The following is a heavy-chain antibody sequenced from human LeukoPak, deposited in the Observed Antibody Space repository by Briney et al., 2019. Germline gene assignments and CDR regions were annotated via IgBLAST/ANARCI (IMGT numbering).Heavy chain of an antibody. CDR1: GGTFSSYA. CDR3: ARDRGERDSTWSLPAHGFDS. Sequence: VKVSCKASGGTFSSYAINWVRQAPGQGLEWIGRIIPIFRTANYAQKFQGRVTVTTDESTSTAYMELSSLRPEDTAMYYCARDRGERDSTWSLPAHGFDSWGQGTMVTVSS. CDR2: IIPIFRTA. J-gene: IGHJ3*02. V-gene: IGHV1-69*05. D-gene: IGHD6-13*01.